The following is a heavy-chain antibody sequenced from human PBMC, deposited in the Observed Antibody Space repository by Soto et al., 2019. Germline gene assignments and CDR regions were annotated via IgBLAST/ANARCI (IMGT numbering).Heavy chain of an antibody. V-gene: IGHV1-69*13. D-gene: IGHD3-3*01. CDR2: ILPVSAPP. CDR3: ATDSNYDVSNSF. CDR1: GGTLNNYA. J-gene: IGHJ4*02. Sequence: SVKVSCKASGGTLNNYAINWVRQAPGQGLEWMGGILPVSAPPDYAQKFQGRVSITADHSTSTVYMELSRLKSDDTAVYFCATDSNYDVSNSFWGQGTLVTV.